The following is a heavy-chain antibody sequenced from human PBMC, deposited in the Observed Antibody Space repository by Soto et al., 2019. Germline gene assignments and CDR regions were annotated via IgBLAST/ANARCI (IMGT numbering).Heavy chain of an antibody. CDR2: ISSSGTTA. V-gene: IGHV3-48*03. CDR1: GFTFSRFE. Sequence: LRLSCAASGFTFSRFELHWVRQAPGKGLEWISYISSSGTTAYYASSVEGRFTISRDNANNSVYLQMDSLRAEDTALYYCTRAAWFPYLSFYWGQGALVTVSS. CDR3: TRAAWFPYLSFY. J-gene: IGHJ4*02. D-gene: IGHD3-10*01.